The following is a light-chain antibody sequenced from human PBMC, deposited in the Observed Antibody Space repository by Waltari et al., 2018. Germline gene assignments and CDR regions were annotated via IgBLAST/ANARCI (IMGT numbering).Light chain of an antibody. V-gene: IGKV3-11*01. CDR1: QSVSSF. J-gene: IGKJ3*01. CDR3: QQRSNVLFA. Sequence: EVVLTQSPATLSLSPGERATLSCRPSQSVSSFLAWYQQKPGQAPRLLIYDASNGATGIPARFSGSGSGTDFTLTISSLEPEDFAVYYCQQRSNVLFAFGPGTKVDFK. CDR2: DAS.